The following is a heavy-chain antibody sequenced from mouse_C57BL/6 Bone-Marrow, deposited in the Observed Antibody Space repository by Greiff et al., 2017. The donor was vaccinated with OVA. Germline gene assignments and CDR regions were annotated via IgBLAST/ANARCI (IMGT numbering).Heavy chain of an antibody. V-gene: IGHV5-2*01. CDR1: EYEFPSHD. J-gene: IGHJ4*01. D-gene: IGHD1-1*01. Sequence: EVKLMESGGGLVQPGESLKLSCESNEYEFPSHDMSWVRKTPEKRLELVAAINSDGGSPYYPDTMARRFIISRDNTKKTLYLHMSSLRSEDTALYYCARLRYYGSSPAMDYWGQGTSVTVSS. CDR2: INSDGGSP. CDR3: ARLRYYGSSPAMDY.